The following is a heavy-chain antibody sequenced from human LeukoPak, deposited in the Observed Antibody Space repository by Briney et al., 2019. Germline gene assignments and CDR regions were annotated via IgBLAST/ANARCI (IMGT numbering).Heavy chain of an antibody. CDR3: ARSYYDILTGSRDDAFDI. CDR2: IYYSGST. D-gene: IGHD3-9*01. J-gene: IGHJ3*02. CDR1: GGSISSSNYY. V-gene: IGHV4-39*07. Sequence: PSETLSLTCTVSGGSISSSNYYWGWIRQPPGKGLEWSGSIYYSGSTYYNPSLKSRVTISVDTSKNQFSLKLSSVTAADTAVYYCARSYYDILTGSRDDAFDIWGQGTMVTVSS.